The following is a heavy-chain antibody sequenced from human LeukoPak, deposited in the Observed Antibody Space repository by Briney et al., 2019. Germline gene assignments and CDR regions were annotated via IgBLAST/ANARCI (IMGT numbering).Heavy chain of an antibody. V-gene: IGHV3-7*05. CDR1: GVTFSGYW. D-gene: IGHD1-1*01. CDR3: AGGTGMDV. Sequence: PGGSLRLSCAASGVTFSGYWMSWVRQAPGKGLEWVASIKQDGSEKYYVDFVKGRFSISRDNAKNSLYLQMNSLGADDTAVYYCAGGTGMDVWGQGTTVTVSS. J-gene: IGHJ6*02. CDR2: IKQDGSEK.